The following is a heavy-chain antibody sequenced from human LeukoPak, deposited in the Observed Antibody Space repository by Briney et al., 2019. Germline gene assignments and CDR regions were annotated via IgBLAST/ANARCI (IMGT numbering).Heavy chain of an antibody. CDR3: ARGIVVAGGYMDV. D-gene: IGHD2-2*01. Sequence: GESLKISCKGSGYSFTSYWIGWVRQMPGKGLEWMGIIYPGDSDTRYSPSFQGQVTVSADKSISTAYLQWSSLKASDTAMYYYARGIVVAGGYMDVWGKGTTVTVSS. CDR2: IYPGDSDT. CDR1: GYSFTSYW. V-gene: IGHV5-51*01. J-gene: IGHJ6*03.